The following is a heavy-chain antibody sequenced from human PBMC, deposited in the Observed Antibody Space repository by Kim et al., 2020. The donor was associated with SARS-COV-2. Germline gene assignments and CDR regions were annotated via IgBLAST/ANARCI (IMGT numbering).Heavy chain of an antibody. D-gene: IGHD4-17*01. J-gene: IGHJ4*02. CDR1: AFTFSSYG. V-gene: IGHV3-30*18. Sequence: GGSLRLSCAASAFTFSSYGMHWVRQAPGKGLEWVAVISYDGSNKYYADSVKGRFTISRDNSKNTLYLQMNSLRAEDTAVYYCAKVALHGAFDYWGQGTLVTVSS. CDR2: ISYDGSNK. CDR3: AKVALHGAFDY.